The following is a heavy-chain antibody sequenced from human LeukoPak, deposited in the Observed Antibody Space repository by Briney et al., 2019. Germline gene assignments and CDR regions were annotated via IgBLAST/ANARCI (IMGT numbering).Heavy chain of an antibody. Sequence: SGTLSLTCGVSGGSVISTNWWTWVRQPPGKGLEWIGEVHLDGRTNYNPSLKGRLTISVDLSENHISLKLTSVTAADTAVYYCAREGGFFRPLDYSGQGTLVTVSS. J-gene: IGHJ4*02. CDR2: VHLDGRT. CDR3: AREGGFFRPLDY. CDR1: GGSVISTNW. D-gene: IGHD3-3*01. V-gene: IGHV4-4*02.